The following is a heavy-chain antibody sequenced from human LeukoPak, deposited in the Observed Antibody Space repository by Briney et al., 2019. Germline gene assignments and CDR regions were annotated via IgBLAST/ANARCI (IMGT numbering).Heavy chain of an antibody. D-gene: IGHD2-15*01. J-gene: IGHJ6*02. CDR1: GGSISSSNW. Sequence: SETLSLTCAVSGGSISSSNWWSWVRQPPGKGLEWIGEIYHSGSTNYNPSLKSRVTISVDKSKNQFSLKLSSVTAADTAVYYCARGRVVAATYYYGMDVWGQGTTVTVSS. CDR3: ARGRVVAATYYYGMDV. CDR2: IYHSGST. V-gene: IGHV4-4*02.